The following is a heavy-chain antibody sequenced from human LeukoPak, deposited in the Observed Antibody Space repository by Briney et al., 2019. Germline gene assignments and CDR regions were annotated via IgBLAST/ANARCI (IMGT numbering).Heavy chain of an antibody. Sequence: GGSLRLSCVASGFAFSTYSMSWVRQAPGQGLEWVSAISGSGGSTYYADSVKGRFTVSKDNSKNTLYLQMNSLSAEDTAVYYCAKDPQGDWGQGTLVTVSS. CDR2: ISGSGGST. CDR3: AKDPQGD. J-gene: IGHJ4*02. D-gene: IGHD3-16*01. CDR1: GFAFSTYS. V-gene: IGHV3-23*01.